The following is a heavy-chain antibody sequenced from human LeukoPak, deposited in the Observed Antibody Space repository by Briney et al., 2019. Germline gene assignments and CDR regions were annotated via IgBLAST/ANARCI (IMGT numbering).Heavy chain of an antibody. CDR2: ISAYNSNT. CDR3: ARDVSDGGWPFDY. J-gene: IGHJ4*02. V-gene: IGHV1-18*01. D-gene: IGHD6-19*01. Sequence: ASVKVSCKGSGYTFTSYGISGVRQARGQGLEWMGWISAYNSNTNYAQKLQGRVTMTTDTSTSTAYMELRSLRSDDTAVYDCARDVSDGGWPFDYWGQGTLVTVSS. CDR1: GYTFTSYG.